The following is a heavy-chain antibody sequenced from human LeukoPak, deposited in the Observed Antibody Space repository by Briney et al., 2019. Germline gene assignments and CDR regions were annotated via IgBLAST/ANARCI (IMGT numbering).Heavy chain of an antibody. J-gene: IGHJ4*02. D-gene: IGHD1-26*01. CDR1: GFTFSSYA. CDR3: AKAFRIVGATTHFDY. CDR2: ISGSGGST. V-gene: IGHV3-23*01. Sequence: GGSLRLSCAASGFTFSSYAMSWVRQAPGKGLEWVSAISGSGGSTYYADSVKGRFTISRDNSKNTLYLQMNSLRAEDTAVYYCAKAFRIVGATTHFDYWGQGTLVTVSS.